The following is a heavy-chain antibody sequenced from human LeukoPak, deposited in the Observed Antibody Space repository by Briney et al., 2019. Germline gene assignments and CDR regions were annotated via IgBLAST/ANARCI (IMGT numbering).Heavy chain of an antibody. J-gene: IGHJ6*02. D-gene: IGHD3-9*01. CDR2: IYYSGNT. Sequence: SETLSLTCTVSGGSISSYYWSWIRQPPGKGLEWIGYIYYSGNTNYNPSLKSRVTISVDTSKNQFSLKLSSVTAADTAVYYCASGLAGSYGMDVWGQGTTVTVSS. V-gene: IGHV4-59*01. CDR1: GGSISSYY. CDR3: ASGLAGSYGMDV.